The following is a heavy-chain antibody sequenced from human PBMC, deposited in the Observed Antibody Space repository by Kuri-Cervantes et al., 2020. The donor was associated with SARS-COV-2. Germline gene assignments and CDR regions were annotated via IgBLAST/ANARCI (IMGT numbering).Heavy chain of an antibody. V-gene: IGHV1-69*05. Sequence: SVKVSCKASGRTFSSYAISWVRQAPGRGLEWMGGIIPIFGTANYAQKFQCRVTMTRDISTSTVYMDLSSLTSEDTAIYYCYCAPKEGFDSWGQGTLVTVSS. CDR1: GRTFSSYA. D-gene: IGHD2-21*01. CDR3: YCAPKEGFDS. J-gene: IGHJ4*02. CDR2: IIPIFGTA.